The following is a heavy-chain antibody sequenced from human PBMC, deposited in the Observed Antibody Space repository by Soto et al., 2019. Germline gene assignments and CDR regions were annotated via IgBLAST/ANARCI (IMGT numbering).Heavy chain of an antibody. CDR1: GFTFPTYA. V-gene: IGHV3-23*01. J-gene: IGHJ5*02. Sequence: EVQLLESGGNLVQPGGSLRVSCAASGFTFPTYAMSWVRQTPGKGLEWVSHISGGGLTTYYADSVKVRFTISRDNSKNTLYLQMNSLRAEDTAVYYCAKSGHGYSSSWDDRTWFDPWGQGTLVTVSS. CDR3: AKSGHGYSSSWDDRTWFDP. CDR2: ISGGGLTT. D-gene: IGHD6-13*01.